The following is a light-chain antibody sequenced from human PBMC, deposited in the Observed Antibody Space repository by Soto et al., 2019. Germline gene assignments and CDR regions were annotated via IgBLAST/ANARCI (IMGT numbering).Light chain of an antibody. V-gene: IGKV1-13*02. CDR3: QQFDTSPLP. Sequence: AIQLTQSPSSLSASVGDRVTITCRASQGISSAFAWYQQKPGKVPRLLIYDVSSLQSGVPSRFSGSGSGTDFTLTISSLQPEDFATYYCQQFDTSPLPFGQGTRLDVK. CDR2: DVS. J-gene: IGKJ5*01. CDR1: QGISSA.